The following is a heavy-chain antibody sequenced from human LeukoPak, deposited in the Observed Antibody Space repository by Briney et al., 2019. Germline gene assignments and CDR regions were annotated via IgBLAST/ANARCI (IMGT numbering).Heavy chain of an antibody. J-gene: IGHJ4*02. CDR3: ARQRGYSYYYGSGSYFYY. CDR1: GGSISSSSYY. D-gene: IGHD3-10*01. V-gene: IGHV4-39*01. CDR2: IYYSGST. Sequence: SETLSLTCTVSGGSISSSSYYWGWIRQPPGKGLEWIGSIYYSGSTYYNPSLKSRVTISVDTSKNQFSLKLSSVTAADTAVHYCARQRGYSYYYGSGSYFYYWGQGTLVTVSS.